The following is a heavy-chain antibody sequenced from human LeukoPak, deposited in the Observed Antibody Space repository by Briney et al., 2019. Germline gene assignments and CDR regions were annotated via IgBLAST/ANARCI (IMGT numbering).Heavy chain of an antibody. CDR3: ARAKQQLVRKALNYFDY. Sequence: PSETLSLTCAVHGGSFSGYYWSWIRQPPGKGLEWIGEINHSGSTNYNPSLKSRVTISVDTSKNQFSLKLSSVTAADTAVYYCARAKQQLVRKALNYFDYWGQGTLVTVSS. CDR1: GGSFSGYY. V-gene: IGHV4-34*01. CDR2: INHSGST. J-gene: IGHJ4*02. D-gene: IGHD6-13*01.